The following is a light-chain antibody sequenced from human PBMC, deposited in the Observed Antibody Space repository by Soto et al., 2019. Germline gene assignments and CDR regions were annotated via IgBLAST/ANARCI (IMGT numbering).Light chain of an antibody. Sequence: DIVLTQSPGTLSLSPGERATLSCRASQSVSSAYLAWYKQKPGQAPRVLIFDASLRATGIPDRFSGSGSGTDFTLTISRLEPEDFAVYYCQQYGNSPYTFGQGTKLEIK. CDR3: QQYGNSPYT. CDR2: DAS. V-gene: IGKV3-20*01. CDR1: QSVSSAY. J-gene: IGKJ2*01.